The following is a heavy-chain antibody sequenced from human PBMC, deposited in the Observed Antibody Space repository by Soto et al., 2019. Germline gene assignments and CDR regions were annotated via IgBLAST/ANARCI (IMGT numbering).Heavy chain of an antibody. D-gene: IGHD6-19*01. Sequence: ASVKVSCKASGYTFTSYDINWVRQATGQGLEWMGWMNPNSGNTGYAQKFQGRVTMTRNTSISTAYMELSSLRSDDTAVYYCARIPLGPLAVPRPVDYWGQGTLVTVSS. CDR3: ARIPLGPLAVPRPVDY. CDR1: GYTFTSYD. J-gene: IGHJ4*02. CDR2: MNPNSGNT. V-gene: IGHV1-8*01.